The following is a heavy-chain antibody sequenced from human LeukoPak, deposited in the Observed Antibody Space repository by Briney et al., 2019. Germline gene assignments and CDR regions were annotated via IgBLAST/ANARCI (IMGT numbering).Heavy chain of an antibody. CDR2: ISSRGKTI. Sequence: GGSLRLSCAASGFTFSSYEMNWVRQAPGKGLEWLSYISSRGKTINYADSVKGRFTISRDNARTSLYLQMNSLRAEDTAVYYCARGAMAGPFDYWGQGTLVIVSS. D-gene: IGHD5-18*01. J-gene: IGHJ4*02. V-gene: IGHV3-48*03. CDR1: GFTFSSYE. CDR3: ARGAMAGPFDY.